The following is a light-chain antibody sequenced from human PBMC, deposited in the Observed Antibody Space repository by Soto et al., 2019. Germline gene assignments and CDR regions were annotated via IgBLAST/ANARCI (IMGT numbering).Light chain of an antibody. Sequence: DIQMTQSPSTLSASVGDTVTITCRASQSISSWLAWYQQKPGKAPKLLIYRASTLQSGVPSRFSASGSGTEFILTISSLQPDDFATYYCQLYNTYSGTVGQGTKVDIK. CDR1: QSISSW. CDR3: QLYNTYSGT. V-gene: IGKV1-5*03. CDR2: RAS. J-gene: IGKJ1*01.